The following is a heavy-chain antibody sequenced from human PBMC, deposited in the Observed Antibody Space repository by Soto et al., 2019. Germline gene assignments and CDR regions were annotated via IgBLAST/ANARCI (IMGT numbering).Heavy chain of an antibody. CDR1: GFTFSSYA. V-gene: IGHV3-48*03. J-gene: IGHJ4*02. D-gene: IGHD1-20*01. CDR2: ISSSGSTI. CDR3: ASPRITGTTTWSSGFDY. Sequence: GGSLRLSCSASGFTFSSYAMHWVRQAPGKGLEWVSYISSSGSTIYYADSVKGRFTISRDNAKNSLYLQMNSLRAEDTAVYYCASPRITGTTTWSSGFDYWGQGTLVTVSS.